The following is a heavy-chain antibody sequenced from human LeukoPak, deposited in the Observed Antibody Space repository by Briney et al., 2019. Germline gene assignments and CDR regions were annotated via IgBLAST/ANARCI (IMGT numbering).Heavy chain of an antibody. CDR2: ISSFSGTI. Sequence: GGSLRLSCVASGITFSSYSMNWVRQAPGKGLEWVSYISSFSGTINYADSVKGRFTISRDNAKNSLYLQMNSLRAEDTAVYYCARVYSSGWEGYNYWGQGTLVTVSS. CDR1: GITFSSYS. V-gene: IGHV3-48*01. CDR3: ARVYSSGWEGYNY. J-gene: IGHJ4*02. D-gene: IGHD6-19*01.